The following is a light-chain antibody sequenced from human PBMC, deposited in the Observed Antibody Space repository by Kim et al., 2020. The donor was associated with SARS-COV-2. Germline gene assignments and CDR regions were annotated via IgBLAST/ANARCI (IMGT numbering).Light chain of an antibody. V-gene: IGKV1-6*01. Sequence: AIQMTQSPSSLSASVGDRVTITCRASQVIGADLNWYQQKSGKAPKLLIYGASSLETGFPSRFDGSGAGTDFTLTISNLQPEDVETYYCLQDSSYPYTFGQGTKLEIK. CDR1: QVIGAD. CDR3: LQDSSYPYT. CDR2: GAS. J-gene: IGKJ2*01.